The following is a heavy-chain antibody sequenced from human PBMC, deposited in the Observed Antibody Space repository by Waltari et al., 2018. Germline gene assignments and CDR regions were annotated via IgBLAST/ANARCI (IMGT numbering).Heavy chain of an antibody. Sequence: QVQLQESGPGLVKPSQTLSLTCTVPGGSISSGGYYWSLIRQTPGKGLEWIGYIYYSGSTYYNPSLKSLVTISVDTSKNQFSLKLSSVTAADTAVYYCARAASPIAAAPGFDYWGQGTLVTVSS. CDR1: GGSISSGGYY. J-gene: IGHJ4*02. V-gene: IGHV4-31*01. CDR3: ARAASPIAAAPGFDY. CDR2: IYYSGST. D-gene: IGHD6-13*01.